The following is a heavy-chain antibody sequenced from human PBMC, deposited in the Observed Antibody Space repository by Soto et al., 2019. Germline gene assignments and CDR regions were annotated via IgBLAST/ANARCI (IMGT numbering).Heavy chain of an antibody. CDR2: ISSASSFI. Sequence: EVQLVESGGGLVKPGGSLRLSCAASGFTFSTYSMAWVRQAPGRGLEWVSAISSASSFIYYADSLKGRFTISRDNAKNSLFLQMNSLRAEDTAVYYCARVPVALKSGWFGPWGEGTLVTVSS. CDR1: GFTFSTYS. J-gene: IGHJ5*02. CDR3: ARVPVALKSGWFGP. V-gene: IGHV3-21*01.